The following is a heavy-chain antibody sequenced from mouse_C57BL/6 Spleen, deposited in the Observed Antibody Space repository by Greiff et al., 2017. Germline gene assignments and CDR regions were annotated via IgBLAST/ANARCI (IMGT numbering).Heavy chain of an antibody. CDR2: ISSGSSTI. J-gene: IGHJ2*01. CDR1: GFTFSDYG. D-gene: IGHD3-3*01. Sequence: EVKLMESGGGLVKPGGSLKLSCAASGFTFSDYGMHWVRQAPEKGLEWVAYISSGSSTIYYADTVKGRFTISRDNAKNTLFLQMTRLRSEDTAMYYCARDRAGRRYFDYWGQGTTLTVSS. V-gene: IGHV5-17*01. CDR3: ARDRAGRRYFDY.